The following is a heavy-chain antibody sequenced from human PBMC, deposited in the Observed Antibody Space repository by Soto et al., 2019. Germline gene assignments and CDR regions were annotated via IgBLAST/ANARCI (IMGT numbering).Heavy chain of an antibody. V-gene: IGHV3-30*03. Sequence: GGSLRLSCAASGFTFSSYGMHWVRQAPGKGLEWVAVISYDGSNKYYADSVKGRFTISRDNSKNTLYLQMNSLRAEDTAVYYCARDLREYSSSYYYYYMDVWGKGTTVTVSS. CDR3: ARDLREYSSSYYYYYMDV. CDR2: ISYDGSNK. CDR1: GFTFSSYG. D-gene: IGHD6-13*01. J-gene: IGHJ6*03.